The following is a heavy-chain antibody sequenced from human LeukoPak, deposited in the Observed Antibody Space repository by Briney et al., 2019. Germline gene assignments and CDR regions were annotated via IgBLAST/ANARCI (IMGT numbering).Heavy chain of an antibody. CDR2: ISGSGDST. Sequence: HTGGSLRLSCAASGFSFSKYGMTWVRQGPGKGLEWVSTISGSGDSTYYADSVKGRFTISRDNSKNTLYLQMNSLRGEDTALYYCAKEPYGDYDADWFDPWGQGTLVTVSS. CDR1: GFSFSKYG. D-gene: IGHD4-17*01. CDR3: AKEPYGDYDADWFDP. J-gene: IGHJ5*02. V-gene: IGHV3-23*01.